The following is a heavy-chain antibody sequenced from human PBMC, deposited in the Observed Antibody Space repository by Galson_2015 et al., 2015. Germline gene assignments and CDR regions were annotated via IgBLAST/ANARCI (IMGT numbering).Heavy chain of an antibody. V-gene: IGHV1-8*01. CDR2: MNPNSGNT. D-gene: IGHD2-8*01. CDR3: ATYCTNGVCCRDARYFYDMDY. J-gene: IGHJ6*02. Sequence: SVKVSCKASGYTFTSYDINWVRQATGQGLEWMGWMNPNSGNTGYAQKFQGRVTMTRNTSISTAYMELSSLRSEDTAVYYCATYCTNGVCCRDARYFYDMDYWGQGTTVTVSS. CDR1: GYTFTSYD.